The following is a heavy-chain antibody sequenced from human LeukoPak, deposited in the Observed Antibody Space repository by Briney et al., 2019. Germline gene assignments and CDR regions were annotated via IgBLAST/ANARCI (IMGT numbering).Heavy chain of an antibody. CDR2: ISSSSTYT. CDR1: GFTFSDYY. Sequence: RGSLTLSCAAAGFTFSDYYITWIRQAPGKGLEWVSYISSSSTYTNYADSVKARFTISRDNAKNSLYLQMNSLRAEDTAVYYCARLRGGMILPAYWGQGTLVSVSS. D-gene: IGHD3-22*01. V-gene: IGHV3-11*03. J-gene: IGHJ4*02. CDR3: ARLRGGMILPAY.